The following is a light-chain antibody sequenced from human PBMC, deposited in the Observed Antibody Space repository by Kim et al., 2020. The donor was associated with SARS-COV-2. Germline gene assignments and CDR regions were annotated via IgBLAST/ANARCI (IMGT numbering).Light chain of an antibody. CDR3: QQGHSFPLT. CDR1: HNINNW. CDR2: DAS. J-gene: IGKJ4*01. V-gene: IGKV1-12*01. Sequence: DIQMTQSPSSVSAFVEDRVTITCRASHNINNWLAWYQQKPGRAPKLLIYDASAVQSGVPSRFSGSGSGTDFTLTITTLQPEDCATYYCQQGHSFPLTFGGGTKVDIK.